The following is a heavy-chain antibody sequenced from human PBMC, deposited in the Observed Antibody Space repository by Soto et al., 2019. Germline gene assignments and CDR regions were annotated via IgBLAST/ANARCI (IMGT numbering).Heavy chain of an antibody. CDR1: GFTFSSYG. J-gene: IGHJ4*02. Sequence: HPGGSLRLSCAASGFTFSSYGMHWVRQAPGKGLEWVAVISYDGSNKYYADSVKGRFTISRDNSKNTLYLQMNSLRAEDTAVYYCAKAFWSGYSLFDYWGQGTLVTVSS. CDR3: AKAFWSGYSLFDY. V-gene: IGHV3-30*18. D-gene: IGHD3-3*01. CDR2: ISYDGSNK.